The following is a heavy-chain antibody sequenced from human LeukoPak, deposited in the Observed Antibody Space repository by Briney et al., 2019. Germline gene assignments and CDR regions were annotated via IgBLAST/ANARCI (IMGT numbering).Heavy chain of an antibody. Sequence: GASVKVSCKASGYTFTSYYMHWVRQAPGQGLEWMGIINPSGGSTSYAQKFQGRVTMTTDTSTTTAYMELRSLRSDDTAVYYCARDLVHHRLLATGYNWFDPWGQGTQVTVSS. D-gene: IGHD3-9*01. J-gene: IGHJ5*02. CDR2: INPSGGST. V-gene: IGHV1-46*01. CDR1: GYTFTSYY. CDR3: ARDLVHHRLLATGYNWFDP.